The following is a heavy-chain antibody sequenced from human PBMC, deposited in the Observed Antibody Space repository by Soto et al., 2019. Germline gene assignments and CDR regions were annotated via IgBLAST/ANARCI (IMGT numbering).Heavy chain of an antibody. D-gene: IGHD6-13*01. Sequence: SGGSLRLSCAASGFTFSSYSMNWVRQAPGKGLEWVSSISSSSSYIYYADSVKGRFTISRDNAKNSLYLQMNSLRAEDTAVYYCARALAAPFRFDYWGQGTLVTVSS. V-gene: IGHV3-21*01. CDR3: ARALAAPFRFDY. CDR1: GFTFSSYS. J-gene: IGHJ4*02. CDR2: ISSSSSYI.